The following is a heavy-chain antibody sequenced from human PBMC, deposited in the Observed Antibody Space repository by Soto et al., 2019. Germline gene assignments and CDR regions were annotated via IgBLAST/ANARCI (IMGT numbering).Heavy chain of an antibody. CDR1: GFSLSTSGVG. D-gene: IGHD6-19*01. CDR3: AQYSSGWDYFDY. J-gene: IGHJ4*02. CDR2: IYWNDDK. V-gene: IGHV2-5*01. Sequence: QITVKESGPTLVKPTQTLTLTCTFSGFSLSTSGVGVGWICQPPGKALEWLALIYWNDDKRYSPSLKSRLTITKDTSKNQVVLTMTNMDPVDTATYYCAQYSSGWDYFDYWGQGTLVTVSS.